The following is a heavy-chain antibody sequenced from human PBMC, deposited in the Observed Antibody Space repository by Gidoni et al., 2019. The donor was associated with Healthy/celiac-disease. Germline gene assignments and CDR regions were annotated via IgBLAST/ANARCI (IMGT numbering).Heavy chain of an antibody. V-gene: IGHV3-74*01. D-gene: IGHD1-7*01. Sequence: EVQLVEPGGGLVQPGGSLRLSCAASGFTFSSYWMHWVRQAPGKGLVWVSRINSDGSSTSYADSVKGRFTISRDNAKNTLYLQMNSLRAEDTAVYYCASGTRGTKGIDYWGQGTLVTVSS. CDR1: GFTFSSYW. J-gene: IGHJ4*02. CDR2: INSDGSST. CDR3: ASGTRGTKGIDY.